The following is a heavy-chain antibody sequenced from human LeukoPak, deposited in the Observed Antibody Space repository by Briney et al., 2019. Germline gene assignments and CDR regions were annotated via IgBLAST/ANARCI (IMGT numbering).Heavy chain of an antibody. Sequence: PGRSLRLSCAASGFTFSSYGMHWVRQAPGKGLEGVAVIWYDGSNKYYADSVKGRFTISRDNSKNTLYLQMNSLRAEDTAVYYCARVSNYYYMDVWGKGTTVTVSS. V-gene: IGHV3-33*01. CDR1: GFTFSSYG. CDR3: ARVSNYYYMDV. J-gene: IGHJ6*03. CDR2: IWYDGSNK.